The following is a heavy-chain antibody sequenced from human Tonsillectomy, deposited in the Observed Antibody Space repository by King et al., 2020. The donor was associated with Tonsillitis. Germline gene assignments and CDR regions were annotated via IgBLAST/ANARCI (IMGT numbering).Heavy chain of an antibody. J-gene: IGHJ4*02. CDR3: PKDTTWAGGSVFDY. V-gene: IGHV3-9*01. Sequence: VQLVESGGGLVQPGRSLRLSCAASGFTFDDYAMHWVRQAPGKGLEWVSGISWNSGSIGYADSVKGRFTISRDNAKNSLYLQMNSLRAEDTALYYCPKDTTWAGGSVFDYWGQGTLVTVSS. CDR1: GFTFDDYA. D-gene: IGHD3-16*01. CDR2: ISWNSGSI.